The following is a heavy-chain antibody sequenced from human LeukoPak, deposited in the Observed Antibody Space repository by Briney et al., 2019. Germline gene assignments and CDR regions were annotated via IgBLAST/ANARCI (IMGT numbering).Heavy chain of an antibody. J-gene: IGHJ4*02. CDR3: AKDQGDIVVVPAAM. V-gene: IGHV3-23*01. CDR2: ISGSGGST. D-gene: IGHD2-2*01. CDR1: GFTFSSYA. Sequence: GGSLRLSCAASGFTFSSYAMSWVRQAPGKGLEWVSAISGSGGSTYYADSVKGRFTISRDNSKNTLYLQMNSLRAEDTAVYYCAKDQGDIVVVPAAMRGQGTLVTVPS.